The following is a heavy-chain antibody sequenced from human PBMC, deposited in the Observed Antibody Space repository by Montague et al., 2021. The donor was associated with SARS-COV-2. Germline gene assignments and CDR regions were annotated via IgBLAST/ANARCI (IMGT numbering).Heavy chain of an antibody. V-gene: IGHV6-1*01. CDR3: TSGREGNYNIMDV. CDR1: GDSVSSNSAT. Sequence: AISGDSVSSNSATWNWVRQSPSRGLEWLGRTYYRSKWYNDYAVSVRGRVTINPDTSKNQFSLQLNSVTPEDTAIYYCTSGREGNYNIMDVWGQGTTVTVSS. CDR2: TYYRSKWYN. J-gene: IGHJ6*02. D-gene: IGHD3-10*01.